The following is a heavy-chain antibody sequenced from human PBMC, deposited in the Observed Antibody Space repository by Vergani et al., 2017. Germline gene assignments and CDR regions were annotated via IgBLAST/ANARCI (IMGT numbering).Heavy chain of an antibody. CDR1: GGSFSGYY. CDR3: AIRHYDILTGYYSPTS. D-gene: IGHD3-9*01. Sequence: QVQLQQWGAGLLKPSETLSLTCAVYGGSFSGYYWSWIRQPPGKGLEWIGEINHSGSTNYNPSLKSRVTISVDTSKNQFSLKRSSVTAADTAVYYCAIRHYDILTGYYSPTSWGQGTLVTVSS. V-gene: IGHV4-34*01. CDR2: INHSGST. J-gene: IGHJ5*02.